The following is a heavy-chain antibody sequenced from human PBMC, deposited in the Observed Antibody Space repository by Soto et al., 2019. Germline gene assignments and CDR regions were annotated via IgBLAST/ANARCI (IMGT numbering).Heavy chain of an antibody. CDR2: IYHRWTT. J-gene: IGHJ3*01. V-gene: IGHV4-59*01. Sequence: SETLSLTCTVSGGSINSYHWSWIRQSPGEGLEWIGYIYHRWTTKHNPSLKSRVTLSVDTSKNNFSLRPSSVTAADTAVYYRAGRRRSGSDDAFDFWGQGTMVTVSS. D-gene: IGHD3-22*01. CDR1: GGSINSYH. CDR3: AGRRRSGSDDAFDF.